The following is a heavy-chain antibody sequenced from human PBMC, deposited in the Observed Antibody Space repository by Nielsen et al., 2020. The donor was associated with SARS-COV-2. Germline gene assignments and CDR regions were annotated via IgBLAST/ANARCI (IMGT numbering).Heavy chain of an antibody. CDR2: MNPNSGNT. CDR3: ATRQRIPAAIFGWKYWFDP. J-gene: IGHJ5*02. Sequence: WVRQAPGQGLEWMGWMNPNSGNTGYAQKFQGRVTMTRNTSISTAYMELSSLGSEDTAVYYCATRQRIPAAIFGWKYWFDPWGQGTLVTVSS. V-gene: IGHV1-8*01. D-gene: IGHD2-2*01.